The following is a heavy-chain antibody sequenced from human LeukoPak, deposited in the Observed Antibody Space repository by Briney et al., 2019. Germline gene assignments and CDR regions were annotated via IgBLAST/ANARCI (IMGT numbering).Heavy chain of an antibody. CDR1: GGSISSGDYY. V-gene: IGHV4-30-4*01. D-gene: IGHD7-27*01. CDR3: ARDHPPSTGDRGYFDL. CDR2: IYYSGST. Sequence: SETLSLTCTVSGGSISSGDYYWSWIRQPPEKGLEWIGYIYYSGSTYYNPSLKSRVTISVDTSKNQFSLKLSSVTAADTAVYYCARDHPPSTGDRGYFDLWGRGTLVTVSS. J-gene: IGHJ2*01.